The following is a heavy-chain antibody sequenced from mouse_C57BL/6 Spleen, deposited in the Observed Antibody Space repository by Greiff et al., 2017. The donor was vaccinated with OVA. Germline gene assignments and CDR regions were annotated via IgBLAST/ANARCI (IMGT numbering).Heavy chain of an antibody. CDR3: ARPLGGDYYAMDY. Sequence: DVQLVASGGGLVKPGGSLKLSCAASGFTFSDYGMHWVRQAPEKGLEWVAYISSGSSTIYYADTVKGRFTISRDNAKNTLFLQMTSLRSEDTAMYYCARPLGGDYYAMDYWGQGTSVTVSS. CDR1: GFTFSDYG. J-gene: IGHJ4*01. D-gene: IGHD4-1*01. V-gene: IGHV5-17*01. CDR2: ISSGSSTI.